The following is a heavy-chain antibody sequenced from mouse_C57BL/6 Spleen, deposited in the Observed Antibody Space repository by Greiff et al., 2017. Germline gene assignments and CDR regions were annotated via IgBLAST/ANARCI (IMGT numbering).Heavy chain of an antibody. J-gene: IGHJ1*03. CDR1: GFTFSSYG. Sequence: EVQRVESGGDLVKPGGSLKLSCAASGFTFSSYGMSWVRQTPDKRLEWVATISSGGSYTYYPDSVKGRFTISRDNAKNTLYLQMSSLKSEDTAMYYCARLKDGYFDVWGTGTTVTVAS. CDR3: ARLKDGYFDV. CDR2: ISSGGSYT. V-gene: IGHV5-6*01.